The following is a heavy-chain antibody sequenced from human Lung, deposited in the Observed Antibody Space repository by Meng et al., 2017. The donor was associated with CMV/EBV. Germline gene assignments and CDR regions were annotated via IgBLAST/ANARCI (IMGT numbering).Heavy chain of an antibody. J-gene: IGHJ4*02. CDR3: ARDLEY. D-gene: IGHD1-1*01. Sequence: QLQVHESGPGLVRPSETLSLTCSVSGGSISSSTYYWAWIRQPPGKGLEWIGSLYDSGSTYYHPSLKSRVTISVDTSKTYFSLKLRSVTAADTAVYYCARDLEYWGQGTLVTVSS. CDR1: GGSISSSTYY. CDR2: LYDSGST. V-gene: IGHV4-39*07.